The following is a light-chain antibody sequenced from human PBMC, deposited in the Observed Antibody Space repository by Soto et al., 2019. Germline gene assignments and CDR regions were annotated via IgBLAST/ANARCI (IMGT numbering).Light chain of an antibody. V-gene: IGKV3-20*01. CDR2: GTS. CDR3: QQYDSSPRT. J-gene: IGKJ1*01. CDR1: QAVNSIY. Sequence: EIVLTQSPGTLSLSPGERATLSCRASQAVNSIYLAWYQQKPGQAPRLLIYGTSNRATGIPDRFSGSGSGKDFTFTVSRLEPEDFAVYYCQQYDSSPRTFGQGTKGDIK.